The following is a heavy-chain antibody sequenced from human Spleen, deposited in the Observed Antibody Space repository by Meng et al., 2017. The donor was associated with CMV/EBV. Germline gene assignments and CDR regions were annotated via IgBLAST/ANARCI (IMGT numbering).Heavy chain of an antibody. CDR2: IVVGSGNT. CDR3: AAPPTPDCSSTSCYNALGNYYYGMDV. D-gene: IGHD2-2*02. Sequence: SVKVSCKASGFTFTSSAVQWVRQARGQRLEWIGWIVVGSGNTNYAQKFQERVTITRDMSTSTAYMELSSLRSEDTAVYYCAAPPTPDCSSTSCYNALGNYYYGMDVWGQGTTVTVSS. J-gene: IGHJ6*02. CDR1: GFTFTSSA. V-gene: IGHV1-58*01.